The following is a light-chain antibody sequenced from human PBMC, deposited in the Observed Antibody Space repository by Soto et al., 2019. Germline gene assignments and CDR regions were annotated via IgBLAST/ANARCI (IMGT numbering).Light chain of an antibody. Sequence: ELRESPAPVSAFPGDRVTVSRRASQYINTRLAWYQHRHGQAPRLLIYQTSIRAAGIPARFSASGSGTDVTITISDVKKEDGALYYCHQRQSWPRTFGQGTMVDIK. CDR1: QYINTR. V-gene: IGKV3D-11*03. CDR2: QTS. J-gene: IGKJ1*01. CDR3: HQRQSWPRT.